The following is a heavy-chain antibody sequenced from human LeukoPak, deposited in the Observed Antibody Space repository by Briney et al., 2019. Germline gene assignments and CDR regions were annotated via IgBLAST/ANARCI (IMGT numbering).Heavy chain of an antibody. J-gene: IGHJ4*02. D-gene: IGHD1/OR15-1a*01. Sequence: PGGSLRLSCAASGFTFSSYWMHWVRQAPGKGLVWVSRINRDGSSTTYADSVKGRVTTSRDNTKNTVYLQMNSLRAEDTAVYYCARGRLWNIDYWGQGTLVTVSS. CDR3: ARGRLWNIDY. CDR2: INRDGSST. V-gene: IGHV3-74*01. CDR1: GFTFSSYW.